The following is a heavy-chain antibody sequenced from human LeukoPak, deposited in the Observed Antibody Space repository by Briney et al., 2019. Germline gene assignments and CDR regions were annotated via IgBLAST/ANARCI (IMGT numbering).Heavy chain of an antibody. CDR1: GFTFSSYA. Sequence: GGSLRLSCAASGFTFSSYAMHWVRQAPGKGLEWVAVISYDGSNKYYADSVKGRFTISRDNSKNTLYLQMNSLRAEDTAVYYCARGHDGYNYADYWGQGTLVTISS. CDR3: ARGHDGYNYADY. V-gene: IGHV3-30-3*01. D-gene: IGHD5-12*01. J-gene: IGHJ4*02. CDR2: ISYDGSNK.